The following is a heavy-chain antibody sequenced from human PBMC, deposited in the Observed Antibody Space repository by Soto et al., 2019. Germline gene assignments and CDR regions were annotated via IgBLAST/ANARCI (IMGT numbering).Heavy chain of an antibody. CDR3: ARGYKLVRGVIRTNYYYYGMDV. D-gene: IGHD3-10*01. V-gene: IGHV4-34*01. J-gene: IGHJ6*02. CDR1: GWSFSGYY. Sequence: PSETLSLTCAVYGWSFSGYYWSWIRQPPGKGLEWIGEINHSGSTNYNPSLKSRVTISVDTSKNQFSLKLSSVTAADTAVYYCARGYKLVRGVIRTNYYYYGMDVWGQGTTVTVSS. CDR2: INHSGST.